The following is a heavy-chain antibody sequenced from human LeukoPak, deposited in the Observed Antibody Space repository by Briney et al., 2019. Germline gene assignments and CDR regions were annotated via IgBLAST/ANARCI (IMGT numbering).Heavy chain of an antibody. J-gene: IGHJ3*01. V-gene: IGHV3-23*01. CDR2: ITGGGTT. CDR1: GFTFSNYA. CDR3: ARDPNGDYIGAFEF. Sequence: PGGSLRLSCVASGFTFSNYAVMWVRQAPGQGLEWVSAITGGGTTRDADSVKGRFTISRDNSKNTLYLQMNSLRVEDTAQYFCARDPNGDYIGAFEFWGQGTGVTVSS. D-gene: IGHD4-17*01.